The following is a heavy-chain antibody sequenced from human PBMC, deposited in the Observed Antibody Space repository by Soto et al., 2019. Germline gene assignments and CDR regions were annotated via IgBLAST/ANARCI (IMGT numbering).Heavy chain of an antibody. J-gene: IGHJ4*02. D-gene: IGHD1-26*01. CDR3: AKPQWELLD. V-gene: IGHV3-53*01. CDR2: SDSGDST. CDR1: GFTVSSNY. Sequence: EVQLVESGGGLIQPGGSLRLSCAASGFTVSSNYMSWVRQAPGKGLEWVSSISDSGDSTYYADSVKGRFTISRDNSKKTLYLQMNSLRVEDTAVYYCAKPQWELLDWGQGTLVTVSS.